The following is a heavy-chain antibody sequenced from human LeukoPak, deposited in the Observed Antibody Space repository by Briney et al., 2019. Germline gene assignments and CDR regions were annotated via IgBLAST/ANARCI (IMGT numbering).Heavy chain of an antibody. CDR3: ARGRAPGFGYGSTYYDY. J-gene: IGHJ4*02. D-gene: IGHD3-10*01. CDR2: IYSGGST. CDR1: GFTVSSNY. V-gene: IGHV3-53*01. Sequence: GGSLRLSCAASGFTVSSNYMSWVRQAPGKGLEWVSVIYSGGSTYYADSVKGRFTISRDNSKNTLYLQMNSLRAEDTAVYYCARGRAPGFGYGSTYYDYWGQGTLVTVSS.